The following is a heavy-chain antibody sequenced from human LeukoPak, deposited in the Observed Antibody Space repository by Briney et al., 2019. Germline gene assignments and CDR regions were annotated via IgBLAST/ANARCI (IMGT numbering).Heavy chain of an antibody. CDR3: ARDLYCGGDCEAFDI. CDR2: ISSSGSTI. J-gene: IGHJ3*02. Sequence: GGSLRLSCAASGFTFSDYYMSWIRQAPGKGLEWVSYISSSGSTIYYADSVKGRFTISRDNAKNSLYLQMNSLRAEDTAVYYCARDLYCGGDCEAFDIWDQGTMVTVSS. CDR1: GFTFSDYY. V-gene: IGHV3-11*01. D-gene: IGHD2-21*02.